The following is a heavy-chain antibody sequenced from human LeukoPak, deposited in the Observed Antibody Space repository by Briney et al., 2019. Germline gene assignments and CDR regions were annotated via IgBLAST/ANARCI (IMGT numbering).Heavy chain of an antibody. Sequence: ASVKVSCKASGYTFTSYDINWVRQATGQGLEWMGWMNPNSGNTGYARKFQGRVTMTRNTSISTAYMELSSLRSEDTAVYHCARVNDILTGYYKDYWGQGTLVTVSS. CDR3: ARVNDILTGYYKDY. J-gene: IGHJ4*02. V-gene: IGHV1-8*01. CDR2: MNPNSGNT. D-gene: IGHD3-9*01. CDR1: GYTFTSYD.